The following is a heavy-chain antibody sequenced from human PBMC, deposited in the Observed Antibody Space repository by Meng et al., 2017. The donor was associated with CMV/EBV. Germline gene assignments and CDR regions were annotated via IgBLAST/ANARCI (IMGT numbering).Heavy chain of an antibody. J-gene: IGHJ5*02. CDR1: GFPLSSSGVA. V-gene: IGHV2-5*01. Sequence: SGPTLVIPTQTLTLTCTFSGFPLSSSGVAVGWIRQSPGKALEWLALIYWNDDKRYSPSLKIRLTITKDISKNQVVLTMNNMDPEDTATDYCSHRQGGSYETWGQGTMVTVSS. CDR3: SHRQGGSYET. CDR2: IYWNDDK. D-gene: IGHD1-26*01.